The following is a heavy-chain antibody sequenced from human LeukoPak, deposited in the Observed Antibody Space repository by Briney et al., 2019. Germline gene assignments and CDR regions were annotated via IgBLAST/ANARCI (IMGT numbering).Heavy chain of an antibody. CDR2: IYYSGST. CDR1: GGSISSGGYY. V-gene: IGHV4-31*03. Sequence: SQTLSLTCTVSGGSISSGGYYWSWIRQHPGKGLEWIGYIYYSGSTYYNPSLESRVTISVDTSKNQFSLKLSSVTAADTAVYYCAREYGSSGVGSWFDPWGQGTLVTVSS. D-gene: IGHD3-22*01. J-gene: IGHJ5*02. CDR3: AREYGSSGVGSWFDP.